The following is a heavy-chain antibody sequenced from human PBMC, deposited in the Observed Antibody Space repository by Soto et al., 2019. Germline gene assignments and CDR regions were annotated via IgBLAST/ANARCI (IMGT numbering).Heavy chain of an antibody. Sequence: SVKVSCKASGGTFSSYSISWVRQAPGQGLEWMGGIIPIFGTANYAQKFQGRVTITADKSTSTAYMELSSLRSEDTAVYYCARGGGSYYPRTFNWFDPWGQGTLVTVS. D-gene: IGHD1-26*01. J-gene: IGHJ5*02. CDR2: IIPIFGTA. CDR1: GGTFSSYS. V-gene: IGHV1-69*06. CDR3: ARGGGSYYPRTFNWFDP.